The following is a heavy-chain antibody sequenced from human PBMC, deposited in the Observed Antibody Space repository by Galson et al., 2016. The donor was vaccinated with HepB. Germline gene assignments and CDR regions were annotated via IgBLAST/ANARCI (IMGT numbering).Heavy chain of an antibody. D-gene: IGHD6-19*01. J-gene: IGHJ4*02. V-gene: IGHV6-1*01. Sequence: ISGDSVSSNSAAWNWIRQSPSRGLEWLGRTYYRSKWYNDYAVSVKSRITINPDTSKNQFSLQLNSVTPEDTAVYYCARVHQGWYAGYLDYWGQGTLVTVSS. CDR2: TYYRSKWYN. CDR1: GDSVSSNSAA. CDR3: ARVHQGWYAGYLDY.